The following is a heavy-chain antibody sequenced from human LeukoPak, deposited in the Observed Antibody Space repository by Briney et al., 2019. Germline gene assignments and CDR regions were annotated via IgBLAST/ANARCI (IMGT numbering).Heavy chain of an antibody. V-gene: IGHV5-51*01. Sequence: GESLKISCQGSAYSFSSHWIAWVRQMPGKGLEWMGIIYPGDSDTRYSPSFQGQVTISVDKSISTAYLQWSSLKASDTAMYYCARQDPAGEYYFDFWGQGTLVTVSS. CDR3: ARQDPAGEYYFDF. CDR1: AYSFSSHW. D-gene: IGHD3-10*01. J-gene: IGHJ4*02. CDR2: IYPGDSDT.